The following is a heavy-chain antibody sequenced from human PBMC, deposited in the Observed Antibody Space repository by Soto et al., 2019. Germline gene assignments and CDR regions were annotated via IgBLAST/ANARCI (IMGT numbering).Heavy chain of an antibody. Sequence: GGSLRLSCAASGFTFSNYAMTWVRQAPGKGLEWVSAISGSGGSTYYADSVKGRFTISRDNSKNTLYLQMNSLRAEDTAVYYCAEAPGRRYFDYWGQGTLVTVSS. CDR1: GFTFSNYA. CDR3: AEAPGRRYFDY. V-gene: IGHV3-23*01. CDR2: ISGSGGST. J-gene: IGHJ4*02.